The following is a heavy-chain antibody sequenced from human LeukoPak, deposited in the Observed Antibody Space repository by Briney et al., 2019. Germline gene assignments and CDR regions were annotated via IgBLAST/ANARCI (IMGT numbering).Heavy chain of an antibody. J-gene: IGHJ5*02. CDR2: INPSGGST. V-gene: IGHV1-46*01. CDR1: GYTFTSYY. D-gene: IGHD5-24*01. CDR3: ARERVEMAKWFDP. Sequence: GASVKVSCKASGYTFTSYYMHWVRQATGQGLEWMGIINPSGGSTSYAQKFQGRVTMTRDMSTSTVYMELSSLRSEDTAVYYCARERVEMAKWFDPWGQGTLVTVSS.